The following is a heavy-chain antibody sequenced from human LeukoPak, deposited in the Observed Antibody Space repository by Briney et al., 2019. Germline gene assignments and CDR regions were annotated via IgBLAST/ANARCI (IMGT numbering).Heavy chain of an antibody. V-gene: IGHV3-53*05. CDR2: IYSGGST. CDR3: AKDHGNKDFDY. Sequence: GGSLRLSCAASGFTVSSNYMSWVRQAPGKGLEWVSIIYSGGSTFYADSVKGRFTISRDNSKNTLYLQMNSLRAEDTAVYYCAKDHGNKDFDYWGQGTLVTVSS. J-gene: IGHJ4*02. D-gene: IGHD2/OR15-2a*01. CDR1: GFTVSSNY.